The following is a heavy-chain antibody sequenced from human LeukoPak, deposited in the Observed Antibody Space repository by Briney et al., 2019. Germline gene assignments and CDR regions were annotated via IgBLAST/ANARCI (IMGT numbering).Heavy chain of an antibody. CDR1: GFTFSIYW. Sequence: GGSLRLSCAASGFTFSIYWMHWVRQAPGKGLVWVSHINSDGSSTTYADSVKGRFTISRDNAKNTLYLQMNSLRAEDTAVYFCARGRQYGVDYWGQGTLVTVSS. CDR2: INSDGSST. J-gene: IGHJ4*02. CDR3: ARGRQYGVDY. V-gene: IGHV3-74*01. D-gene: IGHD4/OR15-4a*01.